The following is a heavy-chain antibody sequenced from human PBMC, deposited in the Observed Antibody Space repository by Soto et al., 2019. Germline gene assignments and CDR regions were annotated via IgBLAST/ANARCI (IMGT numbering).Heavy chain of an antibody. CDR3: ARESWIQLWSTGYYYYYGMDV. V-gene: IGHV1-3*01. D-gene: IGHD5-18*01. J-gene: IGHJ6*02. CDR2: INDGNGNT. Sequence: ASVKVSCKASGYTFTSYAMHWLRQAPGQRLEWMGWINDGNGNTKYSQKFQGRVTITRDTSASTAYMELSSLRSEDTAVYYCARESWIQLWSTGYYYYYGMDVWGQGTTVTVSS. CDR1: GYTFTSYA.